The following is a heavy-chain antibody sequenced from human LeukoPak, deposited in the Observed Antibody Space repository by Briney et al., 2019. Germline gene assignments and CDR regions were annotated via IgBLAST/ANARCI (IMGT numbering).Heavy chain of an antibody. D-gene: IGHD3-10*01. CDR2: INHSGST. V-gene: IGHV4-34*01. J-gene: IGHJ4*02. CDR3: ARHGSGSGRYYYFDY. Sequence: PSETLSLTCAVYGGSFNGYYWSWIRQPPGKGLEWIGEINHSGSTSYNPSLKSRVTISVDTSKNQFSLKLSSVTAADTAVYYCARHGSGSGRYYYFDYWGQGTLVTVSS. CDR1: GGSFNGYY.